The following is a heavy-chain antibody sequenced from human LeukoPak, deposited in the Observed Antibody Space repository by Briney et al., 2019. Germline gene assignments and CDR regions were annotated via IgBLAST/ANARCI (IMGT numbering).Heavy chain of an antibody. Sequence: PGGSLRLSCAASGFTFDDYAMHWVRQAPGKGLEWVSGISWNSGSIGYADSVKGRFTISRDNAKNSLYLQMNSLRAEDTALYYCAKGTLTYSSSLFDYWGQGTLVTVSS. CDR2: ISWNSGSI. CDR1: GFTFDDYA. J-gene: IGHJ4*02. CDR3: AKGTLTYSSSLFDY. V-gene: IGHV3-9*01. D-gene: IGHD6-6*01.